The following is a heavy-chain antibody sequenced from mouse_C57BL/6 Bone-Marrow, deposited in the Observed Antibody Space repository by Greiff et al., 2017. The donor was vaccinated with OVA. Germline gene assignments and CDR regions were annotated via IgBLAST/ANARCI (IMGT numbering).Heavy chain of an antibody. J-gene: IGHJ4*01. V-gene: IGHV1-54*01. Sequence: QVQLRQSGAELVRPGTSVKVSCKASGYAFTNYLIEWVKQRPGQGLEWIGVINPGSGGTNYNEKFKGKATLTADESSSTAYMQLSSLTSEDSSVYFCARGLRHYAMDYWGQGTSVTVSS. CDR2: INPGSGGT. CDR1: GYAFTNYL. CDR3: ARGLRHYAMDY. D-gene: IGHD2-2*01.